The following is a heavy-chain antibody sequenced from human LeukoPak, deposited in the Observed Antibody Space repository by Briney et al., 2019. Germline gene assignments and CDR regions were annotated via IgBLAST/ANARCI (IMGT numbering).Heavy chain of an antibody. CDR1: GFTFSSYA. V-gene: IGHV3-23*01. J-gene: IGHJ4*02. D-gene: IGHD3-3*01. Sequence: GGSLRLSCAASGFTFSSYAMSWVRQAPGRGLEWVSAISGSGGSTYYADSVKGRFTISRDNSKNTLYLQMNSLRAEDTAVYYCARDYDFWSGYYTGIFDYWGQGTLVTVSS. CDR2: ISGSGGST. CDR3: ARDYDFWSGYYTGIFDY.